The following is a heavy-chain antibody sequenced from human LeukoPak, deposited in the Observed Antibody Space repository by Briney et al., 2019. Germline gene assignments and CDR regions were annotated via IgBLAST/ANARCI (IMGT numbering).Heavy chain of an antibody. CDR3: ARSRCSSTSCYFYLSY. J-gene: IGHJ4*02. V-gene: IGHV1-46*02. CDR1: GYTFNNYG. Sequence: GASVKVSCKASGYTFNNYGINWVRQAPGQGLEWMGIISPSGDVTSYAQKFQGRVTMTRDTSTSIVYMELSSLRSEDTAVYYCARSRCSSTSCYFYLSYWGQGTLVTVSS. CDR2: ISPSGDVT. D-gene: IGHD2-2*01.